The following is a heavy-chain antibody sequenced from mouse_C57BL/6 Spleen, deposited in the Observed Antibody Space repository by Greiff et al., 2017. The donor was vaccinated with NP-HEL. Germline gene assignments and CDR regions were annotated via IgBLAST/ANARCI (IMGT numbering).Heavy chain of an antibody. D-gene: IGHD1-1*01. CDR3: ARVGFRYGSSYGYFDV. Sequence: QVQLQQSGAELVRPGASVKLSCKASGYTFTDYYINWVKQRPGQGLEWIARIYPGSGNTYYNEKFKGKATLTAEKSSSTAYMQLSSLTSEDSAVYFCARVGFRYGSSYGYFDVWGTVTTVTVSS. CDR1: GYTFTDYY. J-gene: IGHJ1*03. V-gene: IGHV1-76*01. CDR2: IYPGSGNT.